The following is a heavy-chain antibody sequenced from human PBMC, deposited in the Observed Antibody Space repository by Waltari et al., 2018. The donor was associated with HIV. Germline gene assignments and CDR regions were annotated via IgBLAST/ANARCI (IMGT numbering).Heavy chain of an antibody. D-gene: IGHD1-7*01. CDR2: IYYSGST. CDR1: GGSISSYY. Sequence: QVQLQESGPGLVKPSETLSLTCTVSGGSISSYYWSWIRQPPGKGLEWIGYIYYSGSTNYNPSLKSRVTISVDTSKNQFSLKLSSVTAADTAVYYCARGEANWNYDYWGQGTLVTVSS. J-gene: IGHJ4*02. CDR3: ARGEANWNYDY. V-gene: IGHV4-59*01.